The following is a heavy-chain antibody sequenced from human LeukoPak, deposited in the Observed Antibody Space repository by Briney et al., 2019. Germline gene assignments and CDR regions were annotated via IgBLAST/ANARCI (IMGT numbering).Heavy chain of an antibody. Sequence: GGSLRLSCTVSGFTITNNWMYWVRQAPGWGLVWVSRIKMDERSAVYADSVKGRFIISRDNAKNTVYLQMNSLRADDTAVYYCATVFKGSSLQDYWGQGTLVTVSS. CDR2: IKMDERSA. D-gene: IGHD3-10*01. V-gene: IGHV3-74*03. CDR1: GFTITNNW. CDR3: ATVFKGSSLQDY. J-gene: IGHJ4*02.